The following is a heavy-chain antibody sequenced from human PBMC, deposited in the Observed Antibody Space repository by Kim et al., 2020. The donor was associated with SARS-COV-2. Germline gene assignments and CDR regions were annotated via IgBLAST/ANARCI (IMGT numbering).Heavy chain of an antibody. CDR2: IFYNGNT. CDR1: GDSITSSEYY. Sequence: SETLSLTCIVSGDSITSSEYYWAWIRQPPGKGLEWIGSIFYNGNTYYSPSFKSRVIISVDTSKSQFSLNLTSVTAADKAVYYCARQTGDFWSGYFPYQFDYWGQGAQVTVSS. D-gene: IGHD3-3*01. V-gene: IGHV4-39*01. CDR3: ARQTGDFWSGYFPYQFDY. J-gene: IGHJ4*02.